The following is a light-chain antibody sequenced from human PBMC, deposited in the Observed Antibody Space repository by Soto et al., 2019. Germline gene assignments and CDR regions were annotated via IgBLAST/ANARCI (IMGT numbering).Light chain of an antibody. CDR2: GAS. CDR1: KIVASNY. CDR3: QQYGCSPLLYT. J-gene: IGKJ2*01. Sequence: EVVLKQSPGPLSLSPGERATLSCRANKIVASNYVAWYQQKPGEAPRLLNYGASTRSAGVPDRFRGSGSGSAVSLTITRLEPEDFAVYYWQQYGCSPLLYTFCQGTKLGVK. V-gene: IGKV3-20*01.